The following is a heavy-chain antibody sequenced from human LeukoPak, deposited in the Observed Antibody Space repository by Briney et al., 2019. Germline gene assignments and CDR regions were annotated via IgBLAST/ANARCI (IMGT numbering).Heavy chain of an antibody. V-gene: IGHV3-23*01. J-gene: IGHJ4*02. CDR2: ISGSGGST. CDR1: GFNFSVYG. CDR3: AKDAGSWYYFDY. D-gene: IGHD6-13*01. Sequence: GGSLRLSCTASGFNFSVYGMHWVRQAPGKGLEWVSAISGSGGSTYYADSVKGRFTISRDNSKNTLYLQMNSLRAEDTAVYYCAKDAGSWYYFDYWGQGTLVTVSS.